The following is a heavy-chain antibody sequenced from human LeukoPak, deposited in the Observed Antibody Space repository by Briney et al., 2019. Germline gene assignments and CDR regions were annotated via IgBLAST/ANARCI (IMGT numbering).Heavy chain of an antibody. V-gene: IGHV3-74*01. CDR1: GFTFRTYW. CDR3: GRDLGGRSGY. CDR2: INEDGSIT. Sequence: GGSLRLSCAVSGFTFRTYWMHWVRHVPGEGLMWVSRINEDGSITNYADSVKGRFSISRDNAKNTLYLQMNSLRAEDTAVYYCGRDLGGRSGYWGQGTLVTVSS. J-gene: IGHJ4*02. D-gene: IGHD1-26*01.